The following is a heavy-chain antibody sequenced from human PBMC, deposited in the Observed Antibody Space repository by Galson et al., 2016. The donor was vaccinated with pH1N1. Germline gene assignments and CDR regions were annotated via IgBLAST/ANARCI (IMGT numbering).Heavy chain of an antibody. D-gene: IGHD2/OR15-2a*01. CDR3: AKDSGHFYNWFDP. V-gene: IGHV3-9*01. J-gene: IGHJ5*02. Sequence: SLRLSCAASGFTFDDYAMHWVRQAPGKGLEWVSGISWNSGSIGYADSVKGRSTISRDNAKNSLYLQMNSLRAEDTALYYCAKDSGHFYNWFDPWGQGALVTVSS. CDR1: GFTFDDYA. CDR2: ISWNSGSI.